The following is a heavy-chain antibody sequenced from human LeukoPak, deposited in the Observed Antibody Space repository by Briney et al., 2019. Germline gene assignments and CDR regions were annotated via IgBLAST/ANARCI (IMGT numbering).Heavy chain of an antibody. CDR2: ISHGGGSR. D-gene: IGHD3-22*01. V-gene: IGHV3-23*01. CDR3: AKEDYYDNSGVGY. Sequence: PGGSLRLSCGTSGFTFDSYAMSWVRQAPGKGLEWVSTISHGGGSRYYADSVKGRFTISRDNSKNTLYLQMSSLRAEDTAVYYCAKEDYYDNSGVGYWGQGTLVTVSS. CDR1: GFTFDSYA. J-gene: IGHJ4*02.